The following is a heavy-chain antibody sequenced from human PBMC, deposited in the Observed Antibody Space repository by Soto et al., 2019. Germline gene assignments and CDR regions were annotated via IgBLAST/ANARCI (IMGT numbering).Heavy chain of an antibody. Sequence: PSETLSLTCTVSGASMSSHYWTWLRQSPWKGLEWIEYISYSGSTYYNPSHKSRVTISADTSRNQFSLKLSAVISVDTAVYYCARAHPDAYVGYWGQGTLVTVSS. D-gene: IGHD3-16*01. CDR1: GASMSSHY. CDR2: ISYSGST. V-gene: IGHV4-59*11. J-gene: IGHJ4*02. CDR3: ARAHPDAYVGY.